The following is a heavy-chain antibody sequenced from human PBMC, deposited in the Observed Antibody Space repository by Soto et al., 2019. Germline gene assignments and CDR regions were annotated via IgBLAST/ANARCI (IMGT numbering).Heavy chain of an antibody. J-gene: IGHJ3*02. CDR3: ARRYYDSSGYYFAFDI. V-gene: IGHV1-69*13. D-gene: IGHD3-22*01. Sequence: GPSVKVSCKASGGTFSSYAISWVRQAPGQGLEWMGGIIPIFGTANYAQKFQGRVTITADESTSTAYMELSSLRSEDTAVYYCARRYYDSSGYYFAFDIWGQGTMVTVSS. CDR1: GGTFSSYA. CDR2: IIPIFGTA.